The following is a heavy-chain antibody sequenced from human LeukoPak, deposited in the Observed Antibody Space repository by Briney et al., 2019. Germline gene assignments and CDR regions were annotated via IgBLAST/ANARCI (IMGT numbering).Heavy chain of an antibody. D-gene: IGHD3-22*01. CDR2: ISSSSSTI. J-gene: IGHJ4*02. Sequence: GGSLRLSCAASGFTFSSYSMNWVRQAPGKGLEWVSYISSSSSTIYYADSVKGRFTISRDNAKNSLYLQMNSLRAEDTAVYYCARDASRGSGYYYVDYWGQGTLVTVSS. CDR3: ARDASRGSGYYYVDY. CDR1: GFTFSSYS. V-gene: IGHV3-48*04.